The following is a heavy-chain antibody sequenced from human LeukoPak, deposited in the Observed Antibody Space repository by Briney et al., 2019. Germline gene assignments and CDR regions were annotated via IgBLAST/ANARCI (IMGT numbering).Heavy chain of an antibody. V-gene: IGHV3-7*01. CDR2: IKQDGSDK. CDR1: GFSFSSSW. D-gene: IGHD4-11*01. CDR3: VRSNFGDNYFDY. Sequence: GGSLGLSCAASGFSFSSSWMSWVRQTLGKGLEWVANIKQDGSDKHYVDSVKGRFTISRDNAKNALYLQMNSLRAEDTAVYYCVRSNFGDNYFDYWGQGTLVTVTS. J-gene: IGHJ4*02.